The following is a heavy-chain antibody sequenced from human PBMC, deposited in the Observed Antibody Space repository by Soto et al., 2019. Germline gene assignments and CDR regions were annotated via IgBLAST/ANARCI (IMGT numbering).Heavy chain of an antibody. CDR1: GYTFTSYD. V-gene: IGHV1-8*01. Sequence: GASVKVSCKASGYTFTSYDINWVRQATGQGLEWMGWMNPNSGNTGYAQKFQGRVTMTRNTSISTAYMELSSLRSGDTAVYYCARDCSSISCPRNGYWGQGTLVTVSS. D-gene: IGHD2-2*01. J-gene: IGHJ4*02. CDR2: MNPNSGNT. CDR3: ARDCSSISCPRNGY.